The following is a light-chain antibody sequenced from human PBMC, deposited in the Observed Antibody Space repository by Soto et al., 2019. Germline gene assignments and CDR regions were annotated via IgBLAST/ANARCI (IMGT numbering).Light chain of an antibody. V-gene: IGKV1-5*01. CDR1: ESIDNW. CDR3: QQLNSYPLT. Sequence: DIQVTQSPSTLSASVGDAVTITCRASESIDNWLAWYQQKPGKAPKLLIFAASTLVRGVPSKFSGRGSGTEFTLTISSLQADDFATYYCQQLNSYPLTFGGGTKVDIK. J-gene: IGKJ4*01. CDR2: AAS.